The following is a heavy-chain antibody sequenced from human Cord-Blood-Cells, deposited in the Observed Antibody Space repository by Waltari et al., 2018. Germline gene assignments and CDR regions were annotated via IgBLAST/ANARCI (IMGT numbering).Heavy chain of an antibody. Sequence: QVQLVQSGAEVKKPGASVKVSCKVSGYTLTELSMHWVRQAPGKGLEWMGGFEPEDGETIYAPKFQGRVTMTEDTSTDTAYMGLSSLRSEDTAVYYCATTPGYSSSWRVDYWGQGTLVTVSS. CDR1: GYTLTELS. D-gene: IGHD6-13*01. CDR2: FEPEDGET. V-gene: IGHV1-24*01. J-gene: IGHJ4*02. CDR3: ATTPGYSSSWRVDY.